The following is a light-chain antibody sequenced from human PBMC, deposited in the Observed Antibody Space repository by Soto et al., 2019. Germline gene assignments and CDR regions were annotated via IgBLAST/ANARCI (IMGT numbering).Light chain of an antibody. J-gene: IGLJ2*01. V-gene: IGLV2-14*03. CDR1: SSDVGAYNY. CDR3: SSFTSSTTRI. Sequence: QSALTQPASVSGSTEQSITISCTRTSSDVGAYNYVSWFQHDPGKAPKLLIYDVSNRPSGVSNRFSGSKSGNTASLTISGLQAEYEADYYCSSFTSSTTRIFGGGTQLTVL. CDR2: DVS.